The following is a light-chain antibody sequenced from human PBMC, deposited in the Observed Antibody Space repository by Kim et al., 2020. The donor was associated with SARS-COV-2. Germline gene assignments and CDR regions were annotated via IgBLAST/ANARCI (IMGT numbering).Light chain of an antibody. J-gene: IGKJ4*01. CDR1: QSVTSNS. CDR2: GAS. CDR3: QQYRSSPR. Sequence: LSPGESATLSCRASQSVTSNSLAWYQQKPGQTPRLLIYGASSRAPGIPDRFSGSGSGTDFSLTISRLEPEDFAVYYCQQYRSSPRFGGGTKVDIK. V-gene: IGKV3-20*01.